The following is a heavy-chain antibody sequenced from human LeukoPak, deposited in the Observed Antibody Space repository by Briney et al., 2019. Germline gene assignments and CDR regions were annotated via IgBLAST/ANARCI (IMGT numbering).Heavy chain of an antibody. CDR2: ISAYNGNT. Sequence: ASVEVSCKASGYTFTSYGISWVRQAPGQGLEWMGWISAYNGNTNYAQKLQGRVTMTTDTSTSTAYMELRSLRSDDTAVYYCARDPRFWCSSTSCYYYYYGMDVWGQGTTVTVSS. V-gene: IGHV1-18*01. CDR3: ARDPRFWCSSTSCYYYYYGMDV. CDR1: GYTFTSYG. D-gene: IGHD2-2*01. J-gene: IGHJ6*02.